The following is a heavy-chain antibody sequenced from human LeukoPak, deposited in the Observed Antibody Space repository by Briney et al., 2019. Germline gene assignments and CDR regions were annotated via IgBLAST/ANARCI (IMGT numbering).Heavy chain of an antibody. V-gene: IGHV3-9*01. CDR2: ISWNSGSI. J-gene: IGHJ5*02. D-gene: IGHD3-9*01. CDR3: AKAARYFDWGGINWFDP. CDR1: GFTFSSNW. Sequence: PGGSLRLSCAASGFTFSSNWMSWVRQAPGKGLEWVSGISWNSGSIGYADSVKGRFTISRDNAKNSLYLQMNSLRAEDTASYYCAKAARYFDWGGINWFDPWGQGTLVTVSS.